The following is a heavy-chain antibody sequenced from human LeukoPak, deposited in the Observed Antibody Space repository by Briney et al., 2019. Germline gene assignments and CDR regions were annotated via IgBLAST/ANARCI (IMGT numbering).Heavy chain of an antibody. Sequence: SQTLSLTCTVSGASISSGGYYWSWIRQHPGKGLEWIGYIYYSGGTYYNPSLKSRLTISIDTSKNQFSLKLSSVTAADTAVYYYARGYYDSSGYYGTNYFDYWGQGTLVTVSS. V-gene: IGHV4-31*03. CDR3: ARGYYDSSGYYGTNYFDY. D-gene: IGHD3-22*01. J-gene: IGHJ4*02. CDR2: IYYSGGT. CDR1: GASISSGGYY.